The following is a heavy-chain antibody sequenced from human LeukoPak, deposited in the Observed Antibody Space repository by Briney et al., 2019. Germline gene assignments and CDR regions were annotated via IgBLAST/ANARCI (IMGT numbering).Heavy chain of an antibody. Sequence: GGSLRLSCAASGFTFSSYAMHWVRQAPGKGLEWVAVISYDGSNKYYADSVKGRFTISRDNSKNTLYLQMNSLRAEDTAVYYCAKGYGSGSYYNSPAGYWGQGTLVTVSS. D-gene: IGHD3-10*01. CDR2: ISYDGSNK. CDR1: GFTFSSYA. CDR3: AKGYGSGSYYNSPAGY. J-gene: IGHJ4*02. V-gene: IGHV3-30-3*01.